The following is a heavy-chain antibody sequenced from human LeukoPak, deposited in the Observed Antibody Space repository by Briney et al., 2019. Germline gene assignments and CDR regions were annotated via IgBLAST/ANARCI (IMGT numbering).Heavy chain of an antibody. CDR1: GFTFSSYA. J-gene: IGHJ4*02. CDR2: ISGSGGST. CDR3: ASSTLRWLQLQDFDY. Sequence: PGGSLRLSCAASGFTFSSYAMSWVRQAPGKGLEWVSAISGSGGSTYYADSVKGRFTISRDNSKNTLYLQMNSLRAEDTAVYYCASSTLRWLQLQDFDYWGQGTLVTVSS. D-gene: IGHD5-24*01. V-gene: IGHV3-23*01.